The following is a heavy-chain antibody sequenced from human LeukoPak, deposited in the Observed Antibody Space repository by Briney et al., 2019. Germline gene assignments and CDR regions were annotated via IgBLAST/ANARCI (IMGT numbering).Heavy chain of an antibody. Sequence: GASVKVSCKASGYTFTGYYMHWVRQAPGQGLEWMGWINPNSGGTNYAQKFQGRVTMTRDTSISTAYMELSRLRSDDTAVYYCARALAAAGMGYGYWGQGTLVTVSS. CDR1: GYTFTGYY. D-gene: IGHD6-13*01. CDR2: INPNSGGT. CDR3: ARALAAAGMGYGY. J-gene: IGHJ4*02. V-gene: IGHV1-2*02.